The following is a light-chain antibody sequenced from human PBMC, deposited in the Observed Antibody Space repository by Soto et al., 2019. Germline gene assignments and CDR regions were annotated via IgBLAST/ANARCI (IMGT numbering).Light chain of an antibody. CDR3: NSYTSSNTYV. V-gene: IGLV2-14*01. CDR1: SSDVGGYNY. CDR2: EVS. J-gene: IGLJ1*01. Sequence: QSALTQPASVSGSPGQSITISCTGTSSDVGGYNYVSWYQQHPGKAPKLMIYEVSKRPSGVPDRFSGSKSGNTASLTVSGLQAEDEADYYCNSYTSSNTYVFGSGTKVTVL.